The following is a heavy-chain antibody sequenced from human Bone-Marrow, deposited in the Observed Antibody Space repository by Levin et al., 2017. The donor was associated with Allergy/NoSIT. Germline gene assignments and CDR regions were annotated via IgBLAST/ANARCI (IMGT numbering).Heavy chain of an antibody. J-gene: IGHJ1*01. CDR1: GFSFRTYS. CDR2: ISYSGDLI. V-gene: IGHV3-48*04. CDR3: TSEGRTDRGVN. Sequence: GESLKISCAASGFSFRTYSMNWVRQRPGKGLEWVAYISYSGDLIYYADSVKGRFTISRDNAKNSLYLRMNSLRVDDTAVYYCTSEGRTDRGVNWGQGTLVTVSS. D-gene: IGHD3-10*01.